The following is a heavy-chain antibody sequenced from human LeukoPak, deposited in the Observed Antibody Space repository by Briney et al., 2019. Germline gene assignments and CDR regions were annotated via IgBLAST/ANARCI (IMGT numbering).Heavy chain of an antibody. CDR3: TRGLLGIDY. CDR1: GFTLSSYW. V-gene: IGHV3-74*01. J-gene: IGHJ4*02. D-gene: IGHD2-8*02. Sequence: PGGSLRLSCAASGFTLSSYWMHWVRQVPGKGLVWVSRIDTDASKTYYADSVKGRFTISRDNAKNTLYLQMNSLRAEDTAVYYCTRGLLGIDYWGQGTLVTVSS. CDR2: IDTDASKT.